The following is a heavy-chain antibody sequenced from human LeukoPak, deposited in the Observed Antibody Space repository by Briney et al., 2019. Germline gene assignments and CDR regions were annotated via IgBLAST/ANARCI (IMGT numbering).Heavy chain of an antibody. V-gene: IGHV4-38-2*01. CDR3: ARRDGGFDY. Sequence: PSETLSLTCAVSGYSISSGYYWGWIRQPPGKGLEWIGSIYHSGSTFYNPSLKSRVTTSVDTSKNQFSLKLSSVTAADTAVYYCARRDGGFDYWGQGTLVTVSS. CDR1: GYSISSGYY. J-gene: IGHJ4*01. CDR2: IYHSGST.